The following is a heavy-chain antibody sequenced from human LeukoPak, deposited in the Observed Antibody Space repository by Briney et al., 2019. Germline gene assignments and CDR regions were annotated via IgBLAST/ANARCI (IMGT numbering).Heavy chain of an antibody. CDR2: IWYDGSNK. CDR1: GFTFSSYG. Sequence: GGSLRLSCAASGFTFSSYGMHWVRQAPGKGLEWVAVIWYDGSNKYYADSVKGRFTISRDNSKNTLYLQMNSLRAEDTAVYFCARDSEHSSSFAFDIWGQGTMVTVSS. V-gene: IGHV3-33*01. D-gene: IGHD6-13*01. CDR3: ARDSEHSSSFAFDI. J-gene: IGHJ3*02.